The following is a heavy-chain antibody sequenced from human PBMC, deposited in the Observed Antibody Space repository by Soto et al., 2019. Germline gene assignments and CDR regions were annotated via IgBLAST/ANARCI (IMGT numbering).Heavy chain of an antibody. J-gene: IGHJ4*02. CDR2: ISATGGGT. CDR3: AKDRRAGGNSAFYFDF. Sequence: GGSVRLSCAASGFKFSNYAMSWVRQAPGKGLEWVSLISATGGGTYYADSVKGRFTISRDNSHNTLYLQVHSLTAEDTAVYYCAKDRRAGGNSAFYFDFWGQGAQVTVSS. D-gene: IGHD3-16*01. CDR1: GFKFSNYA. V-gene: IGHV3-23*01.